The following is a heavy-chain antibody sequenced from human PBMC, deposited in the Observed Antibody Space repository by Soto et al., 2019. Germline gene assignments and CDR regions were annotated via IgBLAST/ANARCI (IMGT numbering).Heavy chain of an antibody. CDR1: GGSISSGGYY. D-gene: IGHD3-22*01. V-gene: IGHV4-31*03. Sequence: QVQLQESGPGLVKPSQTLSLTCTVSGGSISSGGYYWSWIRQHPGKGLEWIGYIYYSGSTYYNPSLKSRVTISVDTSKNQFSLKLSSVTAADTAVYYCARGNPYYYDSSGYYGDAFDIWGQGTMVTVSS. J-gene: IGHJ3*02. CDR3: ARGNPYYYDSSGYYGDAFDI. CDR2: IYYSGST.